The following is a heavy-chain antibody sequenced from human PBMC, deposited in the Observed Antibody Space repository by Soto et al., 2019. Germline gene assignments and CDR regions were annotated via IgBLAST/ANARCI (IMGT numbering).Heavy chain of an antibody. V-gene: IGHV4-59*01. CDR1: GGSMSTYY. Sequence: ETLSLTCTVSGGSMSTYYWTWIRQPPGKGLEWIGYIYYSGSTNYNPSLKSRVTMSLDTSKKQFSLKLTSVTAADTAVYYCAREYYDTLTGFRAKYFQHWGPGTLVTVSS. CDR2: IYYSGST. D-gene: IGHD3-9*01. J-gene: IGHJ1*01. CDR3: AREYYDTLTGFRAKYFQH.